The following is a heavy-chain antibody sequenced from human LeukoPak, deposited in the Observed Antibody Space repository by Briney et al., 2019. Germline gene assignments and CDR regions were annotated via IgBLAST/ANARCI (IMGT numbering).Heavy chain of an antibody. V-gene: IGHV4-31*03. D-gene: IGHD3-10*01. CDR1: GGSISSGGYY. Sequence: SETLSLTCTVSGGSISSGGYYWSWIRQHPGKGLEWIGYIYYSGSTHYNPSLKSRVTISVDTSKNQFSLKLSSVTAADTAVYYCARVMVRGVINWFDLWGQGTLVTVSS. J-gene: IGHJ5*02. CDR3: ARVMVRGVINWFDL. CDR2: IYYSGST.